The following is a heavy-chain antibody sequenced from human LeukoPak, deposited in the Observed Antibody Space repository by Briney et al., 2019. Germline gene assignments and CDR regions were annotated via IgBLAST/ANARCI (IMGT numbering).Heavy chain of an antibody. D-gene: IGHD3-22*01. CDR2: IYYSGST. CDR3: ARSYDSSSYYYVFNY. J-gene: IGHJ4*02. Sequence: SETLSLTCTVSGGSISIRSYFWGWIRQPPGKGLEWIGIIYYSGSTYYSPSLKSRVTISVDTSKNQFSLKLSSVTAADTAVYFCARSYDSSSYYYVFNYWGQGTLVTVSS. V-gene: IGHV4-39*01. CDR1: GGSISIRSYF.